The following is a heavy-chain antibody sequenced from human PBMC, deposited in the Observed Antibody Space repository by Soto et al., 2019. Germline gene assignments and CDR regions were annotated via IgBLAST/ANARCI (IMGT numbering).Heavy chain of an antibody. CDR2: ISSSSSVI. CDR1: GFILSDCA. Sequence: EVQLVESGGGLVQPGGSLRLSCATSGFILSDCAMNWVRQAPGKGLEWVSYISSSSSVIDYADSVKGRFTVSRDNARNSLYLPMNSLRAEDPAVYSCARDLSWGSNWYYYMDVWGKGTTVTVAS. CDR3: ARDLSWGSNWYYYMDV. D-gene: IGHD7-27*01. V-gene: IGHV3-48*01. J-gene: IGHJ6*03.